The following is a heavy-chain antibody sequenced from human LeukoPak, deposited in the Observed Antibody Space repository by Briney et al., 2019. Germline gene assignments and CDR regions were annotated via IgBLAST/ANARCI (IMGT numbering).Heavy chain of an antibody. J-gene: IGHJ4*02. Sequence: GSLRLSCAASGFTFNKYPMSWVRQAPGKGLEWVSAISDNGGDRKYAGSVKGRFTISRDNSKNTLYLQMNSLRAEDTAIYYCGRDWKLDYWGQGDLVTVSS. CDR2: ISDNGGDR. D-gene: IGHD1-1*01. CDR3: GRDWKLDY. CDR1: GFTFNKYP. V-gene: IGHV3-23*01.